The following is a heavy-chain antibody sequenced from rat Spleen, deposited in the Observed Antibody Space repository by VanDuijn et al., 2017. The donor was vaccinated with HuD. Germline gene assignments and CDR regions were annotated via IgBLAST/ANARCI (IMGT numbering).Heavy chain of an antibody. CDR2: ISTSGGST. Sequence: EVQLVESGGGLVQPGRSMKLSCAASGFTFSSFPMAWVRQAPTKGLEWVATISTSGGSTYYRDSVKGRFTISRDNAENTVYLQMNSLRSEDTATYYCAKDYYSGGGYFDYWGQGVMVTVSS. D-gene: IGHD1-1*01. V-gene: IGHV5-46*01. CDR3: AKDYYSGGGYFDY. CDR1: GFTFSSFP. J-gene: IGHJ2*01.